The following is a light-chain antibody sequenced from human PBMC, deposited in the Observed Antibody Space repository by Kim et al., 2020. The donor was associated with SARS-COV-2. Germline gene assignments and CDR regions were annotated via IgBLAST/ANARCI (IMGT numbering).Light chain of an antibody. CDR3: SSYTSSNTWV. J-gene: IGLJ3*02. CDR1: SSDIGSYNY. V-gene: IGLV2-14*04. CDR2: DVS. Sequence: QSITISSTGTSSDIGSYNYVSWYQQHPGKAPKLMIYDVSKRPSGVSNRFSGSKSGNTASLTISGLQAEDEADYYCSSYTSSNTWVFGGGTKLTVL.